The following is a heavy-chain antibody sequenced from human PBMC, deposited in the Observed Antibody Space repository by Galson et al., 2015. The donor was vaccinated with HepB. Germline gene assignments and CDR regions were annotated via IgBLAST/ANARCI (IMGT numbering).Heavy chain of an antibody. CDR2: ISYDGSHK. CDR1: GFTFSRYG. V-gene: IGHV3-30*03. D-gene: IGHD1-26*01. J-gene: IGHJ5*02. Sequence: SLRLSCAASGFTFSRYGMHWVRQAPGKGLEWVAVISYDGSHKYYADSVKGRFTISRDNSKNTLYLQVNSLRAEDTAVYYCTTWELLYLWGQGTLVTVSS. CDR3: TTWELLYL.